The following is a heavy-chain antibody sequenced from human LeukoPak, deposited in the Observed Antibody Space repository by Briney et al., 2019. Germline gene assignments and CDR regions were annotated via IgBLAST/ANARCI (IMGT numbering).Heavy chain of an antibody. D-gene: IGHD3-9*01. V-gene: IGHV3-23*01. CDR2: ISGSGGST. J-gene: IGHJ4*02. CDR3: AKEGDFYDILTNY. Sequence: GGSLRLSCAASGFTFRTYAMSWVRQAPGKGLEWVSGISGSGGSTYYADSVKGQFTISRDNSKNTLDLQMNSLRAEDTAVYYCAKEGDFYDILTNYWGQGTLVTVS. CDR1: GFTFRTYA.